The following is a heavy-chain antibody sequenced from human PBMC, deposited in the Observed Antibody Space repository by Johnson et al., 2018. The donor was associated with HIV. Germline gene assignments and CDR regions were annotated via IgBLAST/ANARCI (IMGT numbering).Heavy chain of an antibody. D-gene: IGHD1-14*01. Sequence: MLLVESGGGVVQPGGSLRLSCAASGFTFSNYAMHWVRQAPGKGLEYVSAISSNGGSTYYANSVKDMQTRRFTISRDNSKNTQYLQMNSLRAEDTAVYYCVTRDHTHRPGAFDIWGQGTMVTVSP. CDR2: ISSNGGST. CDR3: VTRDHTHRPGAFDI. V-gene: IGHV3-64*01. J-gene: IGHJ3*02. CDR1: GFTFSNYA.